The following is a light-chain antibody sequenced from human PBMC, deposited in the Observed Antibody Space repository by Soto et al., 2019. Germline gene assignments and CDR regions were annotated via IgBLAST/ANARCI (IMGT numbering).Light chain of an antibody. CDR3: QNWGTGIVI. CDR1: SGHSNYA. V-gene: IGLV4-69*01. J-gene: IGLJ2*01. CDR2: LNRDGSH. Sequence: QSVLTQSPSASASLGASVKLTCTLSSGHSNYAIAWQQQQPEKGPRYLMKLNRDGSHSKGDGIPNRFSGSSSGAERYLTISSLESEDEADYYCQNWGTGIVIFGGGTKLTVL.